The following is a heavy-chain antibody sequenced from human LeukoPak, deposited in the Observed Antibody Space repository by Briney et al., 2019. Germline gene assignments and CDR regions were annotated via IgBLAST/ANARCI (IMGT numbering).Heavy chain of an antibody. CDR3: AKEGGSGGSSVRADAFDI. V-gene: IGHV3-9*03. D-gene: IGHD2-15*01. J-gene: IGHJ3*02. CDR1: GFTFDDYA. CDR2: ISWNSGSI. Sequence: PGRSLRLSCAASGFTFDDYAMHWVRQAPGKGLEWVSGISWNSGSIGYADSVKGRFTISRDNAKNSLYPQMNSLRAEDMALYYCAKEGGSGGSSVRADAFDIWGQGTMVTVSS.